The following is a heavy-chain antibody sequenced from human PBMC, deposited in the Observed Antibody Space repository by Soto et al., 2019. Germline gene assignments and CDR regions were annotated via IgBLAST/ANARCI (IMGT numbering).Heavy chain of an antibody. D-gene: IGHD2-15*01. V-gene: IGHV3-30*18. CDR1: GFTFSSYG. CDR3: AKDASPRGSCFDH. Sequence: GGSLRLSCAAPGFTFSSYGMHWVRQAPGKGLEWVAVISYDGSNKYYADSVKGRFTISRDNSKNTLYLQMNSLRAEDTAVYYCAKDASPRGSCFDHWGQGTLVTVSS. J-gene: IGHJ4*02. CDR2: ISYDGSNK.